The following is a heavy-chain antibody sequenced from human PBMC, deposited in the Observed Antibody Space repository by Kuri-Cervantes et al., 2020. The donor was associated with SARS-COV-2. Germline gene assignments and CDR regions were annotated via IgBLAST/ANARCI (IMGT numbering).Heavy chain of an antibody. CDR2: ISSSSSTI. CDR3: ARGFPTVTTWLGYYYYGMDV. J-gene: IGHJ6*02. D-gene: IGHD4-17*01. CDR1: GFTFSSYS. Sequence: GGSLRLSWAASGFTFSSYSMNWVRQAPGKGLEWVSYISSSSSTIYYADSVKGRFTISRDNAKNSLYLQMNSLRAEDTAVYYCARGFPTVTTWLGYYYYGMDVWGQGTTVTVSS. V-gene: IGHV3-48*01.